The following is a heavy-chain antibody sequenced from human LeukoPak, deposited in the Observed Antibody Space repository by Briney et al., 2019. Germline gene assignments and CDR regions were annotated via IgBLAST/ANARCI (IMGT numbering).Heavy chain of an antibody. CDR3: ASDPTEGGTFAYYFDY. D-gene: IGHD1-26*01. V-gene: IGHV3-33*01. Sequence: PGGSLRLSCAASGFIFSSYGMHWVRQAPGKGLEWVAVIWYDGSHKSYADSVKGRFTISRDNSKNTLYLQMSSLRAEDTAVYYCASDPTEGGTFAYYFDYWGQGTLVTVSS. J-gene: IGHJ4*02. CDR1: GFIFSSYG. CDR2: IWYDGSHK.